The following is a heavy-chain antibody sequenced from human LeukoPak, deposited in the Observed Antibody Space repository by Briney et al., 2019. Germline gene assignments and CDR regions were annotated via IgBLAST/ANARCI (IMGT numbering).Heavy chain of an antibody. CDR3: ARTSSYGDLPSYGMDV. Sequence: GGSLRLSCAASGFTFSRYWMHWVRHAPGKGLVWVSRINSVGSSTSYADSVKGRFTISRDNAKNTLYLQMNSLRAEDTAVYYCARTSSYGDLPSYGMDVWGQGTTVTVSS. V-gene: IGHV3-74*01. CDR2: INSVGSST. D-gene: IGHD4-17*01. CDR1: GFTFSRYW. J-gene: IGHJ6*02.